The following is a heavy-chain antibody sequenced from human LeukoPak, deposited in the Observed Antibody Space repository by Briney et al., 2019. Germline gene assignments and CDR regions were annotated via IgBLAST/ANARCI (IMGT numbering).Heavy chain of an antibody. CDR3: ARDNWLYGSGNPYLGIAETSY. V-gene: IGHV1-46*01. CDR2: INPSGGST. CDR1: GYTFTGYY. D-gene: IGHD3-10*01. J-gene: IGHJ4*02. Sequence: ASVKVSCKASGYTFTGYYMHWVRQAPGQGLEWMGIINPSGGSTSYAQKFQGRVTMTRDTSTSTVYMELSSLRSEGTAVYYCARDNWLYGSGNPYLGIAETSYWGQGTLVTVSS.